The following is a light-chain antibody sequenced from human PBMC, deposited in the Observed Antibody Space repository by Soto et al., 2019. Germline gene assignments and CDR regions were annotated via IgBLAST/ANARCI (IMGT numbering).Light chain of an antibody. V-gene: IGKV3-15*01. CDR1: QSISSN. J-gene: IGKJ4*01. Sequence: EIVMTQSPATLSVSPGERATLFCRASQSISSNLAWYQQKAGQAPRLLIYGTSTRATGIAARFSGSGSGTEFTLTISSLQSEDFGIYYCQQYNNWPPLTFGGGTKVESK. CDR2: GTS. CDR3: QQYNNWPPLT.